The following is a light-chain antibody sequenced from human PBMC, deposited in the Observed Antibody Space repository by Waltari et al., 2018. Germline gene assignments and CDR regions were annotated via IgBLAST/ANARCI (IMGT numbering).Light chain of an antibody. Sequence: EIVLTQSPGTLSLSPGERAALSCRASQSVGTYIAWYQQKPGQAPRLLIFGASNRATVIPDRFSGSGSGTDFSLTISRLEPEDFAVYYCQMYVRLPVTFGHGTRVEIK. V-gene: IGKV3-20*01. CDR3: QMYVRLPVT. CDR2: GAS. J-gene: IGKJ1*01. CDR1: QSVGTY.